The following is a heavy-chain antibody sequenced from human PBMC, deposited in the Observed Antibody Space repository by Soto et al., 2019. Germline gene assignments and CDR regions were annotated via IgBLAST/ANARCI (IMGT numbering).Heavy chain of an antibody. Sequence: QVQLVESGGGVVQPGRSLRLSCVASGFSFRAHGMHWVRQAPGKGLEWVAVISYDGSYSYYVDSVKGRFSISRDNWNNALYLQMSSLRPEDTAVYFCAKDHRNGGTRVDYWGQGTLVTVSS. V-gene: IGHV3-30*18. J-gene: IGHJ4*02. CDR3: AKDHRNGGTRVDY. CDR1: GFSFRAHG. CDR2: ISYDGSYS. D-gene: IGHD2-15*01.